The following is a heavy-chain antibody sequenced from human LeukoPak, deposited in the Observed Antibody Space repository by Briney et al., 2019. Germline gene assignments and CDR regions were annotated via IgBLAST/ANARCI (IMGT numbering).Heavy chain of an antibody. D-gene: IGHD2-8*02. V-gene: IGHV3-15*01. CDR1: EFTFSDAW. CDR3: TTVTVCTGSSCPGAFDH. J-gene: IGHJ4*02. CDR2: IKNKFNGETT. Sequence: GGSLRLSCAASEFTFSDAWMNWVRQAPGKGLEWVGRIKNKFNGETTDYAAPVKGRFTISRDDSKKTLYLQMNSLKADDTGVYFGTTVTVCTGSSCPGAFDHWGQGTLVTVSS.